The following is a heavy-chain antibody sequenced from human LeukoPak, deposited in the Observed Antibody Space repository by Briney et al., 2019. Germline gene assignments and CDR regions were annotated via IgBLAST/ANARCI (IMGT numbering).Heavy chain of an antibody. D-gene: IGHD6-19*01. CDR1: GFTFSSYA. V-gene: IGHV3-23*01. CDR2: ISGSGGST. CDR3: ARDVQWLVY. Sequence: GGSLRLSCAASGFTFSSYAMSWVRQAPGKGLEWVSAISGSGGSTYYADSVKGRFTISRDNAKNSLYLQMNSLRGEDTAVYYCARDVQWLVYWGQGTLVTVSS. J-gene: IGHJ4*02.